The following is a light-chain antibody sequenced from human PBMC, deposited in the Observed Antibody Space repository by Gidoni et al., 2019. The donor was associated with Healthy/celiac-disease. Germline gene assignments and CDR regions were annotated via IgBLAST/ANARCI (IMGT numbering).Light chain of an antibody. V-gene: IGKV1-33*01. J-gene: IGKJ4*01. Sequence: DIQMTQSPSSLSASVGDRATITCQASQDISNYLNWYQQKPGKAPKLLIYDASNLETGVPSRFSGSGSGTDLTFTISSLQPEDIETYYCQQYDNLPLTFGGGTKVEIK. CDR1: QDISNY. CDR3: QQYDNLPLT. CDR2: DAS.